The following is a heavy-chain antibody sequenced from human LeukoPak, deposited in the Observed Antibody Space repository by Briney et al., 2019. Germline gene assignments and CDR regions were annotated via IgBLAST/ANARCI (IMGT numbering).Heavy chain of an antibody. CDR3: ARLGARSGSYDY. J-gene: IGHJ4*02. CDR2: INSDESST. D-gene: IGHD3-10*01. Sequence: PGGSLRLSCAASGFTFSSYWMHWVRQPPGKGLVWVSRINSDESSTNYADSVKGRFTISGDNAKNTLYLQMNSLRAEDTAVYYCARLGARSGSYDYWGQGTLVTVSS. CDR1: GFTFSSYW. V-gene: IGHV3-74*01.